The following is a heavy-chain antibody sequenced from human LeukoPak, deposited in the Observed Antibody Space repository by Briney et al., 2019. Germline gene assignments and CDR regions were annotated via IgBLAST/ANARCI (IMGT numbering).Heavy chain of an antibody. J-gene: IGHJ4*02. D-gene: IGHD3-3*01. CDR1: GGSISSSSYY. Sequence: SETLSLTCTVSGGSISSSSYYWGWIRQPPGKGLEWIGSIYYSGSTYYNPSLKSRVTISVDTSKNQFSLRLSSVTAADTAVYYCARRHLLYYLDYWGQGTLVTVSS. CDR3: ARRHLLYYLDY. V-gene: IGHV4-39*01. CDR2: IYYSGST.